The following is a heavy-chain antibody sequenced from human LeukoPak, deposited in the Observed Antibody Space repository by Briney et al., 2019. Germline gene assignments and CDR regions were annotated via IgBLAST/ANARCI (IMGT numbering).Heavy chain of an antibody. D-gene: IGHD6-19*01. CDR2: IKKDGSEK. J-gene: IGHJ4*02. CDR3: ARHPINYNRSGRNYYFDS. Sequence: PGGSLRLSCAASGFTFSSYWMSWVRQAPGKGLEWVANIKKDGSEKYYVDSVKGRFTISRDNAKTSLYLQMNSLRAEDTAVYYCARHPINYNRSGRNYYFDSWGQGTLVTVSS. CDR1: GFTFSSYW. V-gene: IGHV3-7*01.